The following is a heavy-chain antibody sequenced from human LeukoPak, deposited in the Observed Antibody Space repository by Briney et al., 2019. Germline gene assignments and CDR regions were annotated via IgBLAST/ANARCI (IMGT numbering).Heavy chain of an antibody. J-gene: IGHJ5*02. D-gene: IGHD3-9*01. CDR2: MNPNSGNT. CDR3: ARGQPSKTIRYFDWLLSHWFDP. V-gene: IGHV1-8*01. CDR1: GYTFTSYD. Sequence: ASVKVSCKASGYTFTSYDINWVRRAPGQGLEWMGWMNPNSGNTGYAQKFQGRVTMTRNTSISTAYMELNSLRSEDTAVYYCARGQPSKTIRYFDWLLSHWFDPWGQGTLVTVSS.